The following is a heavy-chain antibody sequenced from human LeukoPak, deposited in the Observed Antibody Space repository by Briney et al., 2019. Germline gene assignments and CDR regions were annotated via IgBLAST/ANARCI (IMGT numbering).Heavy chain of an antibody. D-gene: IGHD3-22*01. Sequence: ASVKVSCKASGYTFTGYYMHWVRQAPGQGLEWMGWINPNSGGTNYAQKFKSRVTMTRDTFISTAYMELSRLRYDDTAVYYCVVNYYDSSGYFDYWGQGTLVTVSS. CDR1: GYTFTGYY. CDR2: INPNSGGT. V-gene: IGHV1-2*02. J-gene: IGHJ4*02. CDR3: VVNYYDSSGYFDY.